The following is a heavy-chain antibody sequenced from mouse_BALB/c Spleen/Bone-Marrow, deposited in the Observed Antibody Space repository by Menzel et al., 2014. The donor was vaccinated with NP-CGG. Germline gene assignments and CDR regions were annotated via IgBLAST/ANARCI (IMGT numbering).Heavy chain of an antibody. CDR3: ARWGKGYFDV. Sequence: QVQLKQSGAELVKPGASVKLSCKASGYNFISYWIHWVKQRPGQGLEWIGEINPGNGRTNYNEKFKNKATLTIDKSSSTAYMQLSRLTSEDSAVYYCARWGKGYFDVWGAGTTVTVSS. V-gene: IGHV1S81*02. D-gene: IGHD1-3*01. J-gene: IGHJ1*01. CDR2: INPGNGRT. CDR1: GYNFISYW.